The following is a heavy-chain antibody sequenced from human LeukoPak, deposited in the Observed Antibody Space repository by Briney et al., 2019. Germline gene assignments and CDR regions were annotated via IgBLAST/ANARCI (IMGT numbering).Heavy chain of an antibody. CDR1: GFTFSSYA. CDR2: ISGSGGST. J-gene: IGHJ4*02. Sequence: PGGSLRLSCAASGFTFSSYAMSWVRQAPGKGLEWVSAISGSGGSTYYADSVKGRFTISRDNSKNTLYLQMNSLRAEDTAVYYGAKQGDSGSSEIDYWGQGTLVTVSS. D-gene: IGHD1-26*01. CDR3: AKQGDSGSSEIDY. V-gene: IGHV3-23*01.